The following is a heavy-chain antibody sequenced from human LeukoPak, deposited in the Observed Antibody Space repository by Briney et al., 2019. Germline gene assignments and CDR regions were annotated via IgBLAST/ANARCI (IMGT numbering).Heavy chain of an antibody. V-gene: IGHV3-21*04. CDR2: ISSSSSYI. CDR1: GFTFSSYS. J-gene: IGHJ4*02. Sequence: GGSLRLSCAASGFTFSSYSMNWVRQAPGKGLEWVSSISSSSSYIYYADSVKGRFTISRDNAKNSLYLQMNSLRAEDTAVYYCAKGQTQGGYDPYFDYWGQGTLVTVSS. CDR3: AKGQTQGGYDPYFDY. D-gene: IGHD5-12*01.